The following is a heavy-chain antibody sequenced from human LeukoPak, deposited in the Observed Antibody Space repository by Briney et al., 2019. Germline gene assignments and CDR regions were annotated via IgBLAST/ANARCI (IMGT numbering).Heavy chain of an antibody. J-gene: IGHJ4*02. Sequence: SETLSLTCTVSGGSISSSSYYWGWIRQPPGKGLEWIGSIYYSGSSYYNPSLKSRVTISVDTSNNQISLKVSSVTAADTAIYYCARRYCSGSDCYTWTGHQYFDFWGQGTLVTVSS. V-gene: IGHV4-39*01. D-gene: IGHD2-2*02. CDR1: GGSISSSSYY. CDR3: ARRYCSGSDCYTWTGHQYFDF. CDR2: IYYSGSS.